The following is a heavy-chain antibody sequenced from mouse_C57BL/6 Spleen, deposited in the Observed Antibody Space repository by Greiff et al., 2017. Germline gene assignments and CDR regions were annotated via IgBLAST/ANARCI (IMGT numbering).Heavy chain of an antibody. Sequence: QVQLQQPGAELVMPGASVKLSCKASGYTFTSYWMHWVKQRPGQGLEWIGEIDPSDSYTNYNQKFKGKSTLTVDKSSSTAYMQLSSLTSEDSAVYYCARSRLLFDDWGQGTTLTVSS. D-gene: IGHD2-3*01. J-gene: IGHJ2*01. CDR1: GYTFTSYW. CDR3: ARSRLLFDD. V-gene: IGHV1-69*01. CDR2: IDPSDSYT.